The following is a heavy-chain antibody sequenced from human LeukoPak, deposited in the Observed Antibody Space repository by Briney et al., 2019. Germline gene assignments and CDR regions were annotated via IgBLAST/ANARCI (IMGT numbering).Heavy chain of an antibody. Sequence: PSETLSLTCTVSGGSISSSSYYWGLIRQPPGKGLEWIGSVYSSGSTNYNPSLKSRVTISVDTSKNQFSLKLSSVTAADTAVYYCAREVGYCSSTSCRYYYYYYMDVWGRGTTVTVSS. CDR1: GGSISSSSYY. CDR2: VYSSGST. V-gene: IGHV4-39*07. D-gene: IGHD2-2*01. J-gene: IGHJ6*03. CDR3: AREVGYCSSTSCRYYYYYYMDV.